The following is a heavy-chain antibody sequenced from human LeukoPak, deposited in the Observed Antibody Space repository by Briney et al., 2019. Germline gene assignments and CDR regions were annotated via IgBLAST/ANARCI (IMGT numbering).Heavy chain of an antibody. CDR1: GGPFSGYF. CDR3: ARGSRLTMIVDAFDI. Sequence: PSETLSLTCAVSGGPFSGYFWSWIRQSSGKGLEWIGEIHNSGTTNYNPSLNSRVTISEDTSKNQFSLKLSSETAADTAVYYCARGSRLTMIVDAFDIWGQGTMVTVSS. V-gene: IGHV4-34*01. CDR2: IHNSGTT. J-gene: IGHJ3*02. D-gene: IGHD3-22*01.